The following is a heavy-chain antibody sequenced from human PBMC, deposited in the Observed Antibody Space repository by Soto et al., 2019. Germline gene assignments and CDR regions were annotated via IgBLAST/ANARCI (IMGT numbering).Heavy chain of an antibody. V-gene: IGHV1-18*01. Sequence: VASVKVSCKASGYTFTSYGISWVRQAPGQGLEWMGWISAYNGNTNYAQKLQGRVTMTTDTSTSTAYMELRSLRSDDTAVYYCARVWVAAAGLHLAYYYYYMDVWGKGTTVTVSS. CDR2: ISAYNGNT. CDR3: ARVWVAAAGLHLAYYYYYMDV. D-gene: IGHD6-13*01. J-gene: IGHJ6*03. CDR1: GYTFTSYG.